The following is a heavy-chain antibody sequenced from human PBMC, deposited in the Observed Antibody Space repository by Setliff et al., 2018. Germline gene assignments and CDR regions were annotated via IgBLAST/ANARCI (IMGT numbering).Heavy chain of an antibody. CDR1: GFSFSGSA. J-gene: IGHJ3*02. D-gene: IGHD5-18*01. CDR3: TFARDGYDVFDI. Sequence: PGGSLRLSCAASGFSFSGSAVYWVRQASVKGLEWIGRIRGRTDNYATAYAASVRGRFTISRVDSKNTAYLQMNSLKTEDTAVYYCTFARDGYDVFDIWGQGTMVTVSS. V-gene: IGHV3-73*01. CDR2: IRGRTDNYAT.